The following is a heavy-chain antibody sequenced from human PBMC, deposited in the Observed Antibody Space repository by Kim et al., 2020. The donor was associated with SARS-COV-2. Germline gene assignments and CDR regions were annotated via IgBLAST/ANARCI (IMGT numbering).Heavy chain of an antibody. CDR2: IYYSGST. CDR1: GGSVSSGSYY. CDR3: ARAPMYSGSSGY. D-gene: IGHD1-26*01. J-gene: IGHJ4*02. V-gene: IGHV4-61*01. Sequence: SETLSLTCTVSGGSVSSGSYYWSWIRQPPGKGLEWIGYIYYSGSTNYNPSLKSRVTISVDTSKNQFSLKLSSVTAADMAVYYCARAPMYSGSSGYWGQGTLVTVSS.